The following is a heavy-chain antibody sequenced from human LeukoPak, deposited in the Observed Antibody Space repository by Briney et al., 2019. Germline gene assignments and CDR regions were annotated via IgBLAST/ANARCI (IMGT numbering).Heavy chain of an antibody. CDR2: IYYSGST. Sequence: SDTLSLTCTVSGGSISSYYWSWIRQPPGKGLEWIGYIYYSGSTNYNPSLKSRVTISVDTSKNQFSLKLSSVTAADTAVYYCARHGGGWFDPWGQGTLVTVSS. CDR3: ARHGGGWFDP. D-gene: IGHD3-16*01. J-gene: IGHJ5*02. CDR1: GGSISSYY. V-gene: IGHV4-59*08.